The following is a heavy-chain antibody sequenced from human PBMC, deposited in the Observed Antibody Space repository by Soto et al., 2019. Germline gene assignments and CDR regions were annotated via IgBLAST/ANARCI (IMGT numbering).Heavy chain of an antibody. V-gene: IGHV4-34*01. CDR2: INHSGIT. CDR1: GGSFSGYY. Sequence: PSETLSLTCAVSGGSFSGYYWSWFRQPPGKGLDWIGKINHSGITSYNSSLMSRVTISLETSKNQFSLNLISVTAADTAVYYCARAMWLVASARRYYYFGLDVWGQGTPVTVSS. D-gene: IGHD3-22*01. CDR3: ARAMWLVASARRYYYFGLDV. J-gene: IGHJ6*02.